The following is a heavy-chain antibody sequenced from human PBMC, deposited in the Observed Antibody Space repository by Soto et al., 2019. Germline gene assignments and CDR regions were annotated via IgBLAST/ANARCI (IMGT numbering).Heavy chain of an antibody. CDR3: AKVYGDYGGGFDY. CDR2: IGGGDGTT. V-gene: IGHV3-23*01. D-gene: IGHD4-17*01. CDR1: RFTFTNFA. J-gene: IGHJ4*02. Sequence: EVQLLESGGDLVQPGGSLRLSCAASRFTFTNFAMSWVRQAPGKGLEWVSTIGGGDGTTYYADSVKGRFTISRDNSNNALYLQMNSLRAGDTAVYFCAKVYGDYGGGFDYWGQGTLVTVSS.